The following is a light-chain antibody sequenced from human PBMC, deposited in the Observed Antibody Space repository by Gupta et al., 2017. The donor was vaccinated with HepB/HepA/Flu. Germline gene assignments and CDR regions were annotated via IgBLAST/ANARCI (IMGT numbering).Light chain of an antibody. V-gene: IGKV3-15*01. CDR3: QQKNNAHPMYA. CDR2: GAS. Sequence: EIVMTQSPATLSVSPGERATLSCRASESVSRNLAWYQQKPGQAPRLRIYGASTRATGIKARFSGSGGGTEFTLTISSRQLEDFEVYYCQQKNNAHPMYAFGQGTKVEIE. CDR1: ESVSRN. J-gene: IGKJ2*01.